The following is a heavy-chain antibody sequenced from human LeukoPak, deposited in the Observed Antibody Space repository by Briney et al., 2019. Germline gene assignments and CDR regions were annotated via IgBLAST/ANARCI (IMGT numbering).Heavy chain of an antibody. CDR3: AELGITMIGGV. Sequence: PGGSLRLSCAASGFTFTNNFMSWLRQVPGKGLEWVANIKQDGSETTYADSVRGRFTIFKDNAKDSVYLQMNSLRAEDSAVYYCAELGITMIGGVWGKGTTVTISS. CDR2: IKQDGSET. D-gene: IGHD3-10*02. CDR1: GFTFTNNF. V-gene: IGHV3-7*01. J-gene: IGHJ6*04.